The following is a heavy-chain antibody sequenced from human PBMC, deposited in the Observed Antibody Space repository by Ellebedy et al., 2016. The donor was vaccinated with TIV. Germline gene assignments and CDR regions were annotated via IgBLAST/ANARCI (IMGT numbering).Heavy chain of an antibody. V-gene: IGHV3-72*01. CDR2: IRNKANSYGT. CDR3: TRVHLGATTRFLDY. J-gene: IGHJ4*02. Sequence: PGGSLRLSCAASGFTFSDHYMDWVRQAPGMGLEWVGRIRNKANSYGTEYVASVRGRFLISRDDSKHSLYLQMNSLKTEDTAVYYCTRVHLGATTRFLDYWGQGTLVTVSS. CDR1: GFTFSDHY. D-gene: IGHD1-26*01.